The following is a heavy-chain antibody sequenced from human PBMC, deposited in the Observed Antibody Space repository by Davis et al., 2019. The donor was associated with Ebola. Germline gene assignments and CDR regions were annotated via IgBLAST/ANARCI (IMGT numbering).Heavy chain of an antibody. V-gene: IGHV3-7*03. Sequence: PGGSLRLSCAGSGFTFSRDWMSWVRQAPGKGLEWVANIKQDGSEKYYVDSVKGRFTISRDNAKNSLYLQINSLRVEDTALYYCAGDGLPAALNYWGQGTLVTVSS. J-gene: IGHJ4*02. D-gene: IGHD2-2*01. CDR1: GFTFSRDW. CDR2: IKQDGSEK. CDR3: AGDGLPAALNY.